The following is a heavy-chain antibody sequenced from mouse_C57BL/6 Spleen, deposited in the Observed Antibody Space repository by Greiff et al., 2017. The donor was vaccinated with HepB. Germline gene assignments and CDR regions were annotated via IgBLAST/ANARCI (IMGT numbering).Heavy chain of an antibody. CDR1: GFSLTSYG. Sequence: QVQLKESGPGLVQPSQSLSITCTVSGFSLTSYGVHWVRQSPGKGLEWLGVIWRGGSTDYNAAFMSRLSITKDNSKSQVFFKMNSLQADDTAIYYCAKNPGDDYYAMDYWGQGTSVTVSS. V-gene: IGHV2-5*01. CDR2: IWRGGST. J-gene: IGHJ4*01. CDR3: AKNPGDDYYAMDY.